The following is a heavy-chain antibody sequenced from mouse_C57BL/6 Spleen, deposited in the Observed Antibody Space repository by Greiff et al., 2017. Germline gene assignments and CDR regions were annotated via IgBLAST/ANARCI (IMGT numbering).Heavy chain of an antibody. CDR2: IDPENGDT. J-gene: IGHJ3*01. Sequence: EVQLQQSGAELVRPGASVKLSCTASGFNIKDDYMHWVKQRPEQGLEWIGWIDPENGDTEYASKFQGKATITADTSSNTAYLQLSSLTSEDTAVYYCTPITTGGGFAYWGQGTLVTVSA. CDR1: GFNIKDDY. CDR3: TPITTGGGFAY. D-gene: IGHD1-1*01. V-gene: IGHV14-4*01.